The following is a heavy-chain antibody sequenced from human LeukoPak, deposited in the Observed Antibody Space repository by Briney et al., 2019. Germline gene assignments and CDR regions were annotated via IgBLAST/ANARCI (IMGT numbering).Heavy chain of an antibody. Sequence: SETLSLTCTVSRGFIIDYYWSWPRQAPGKRLEWIGFISYSGETDYNPSLKSRVTMSVDTSKNQFSLRLSSVTAADTAVYFCARHQPGYSSGRFEPWGQGTLVTVSS. CDR3: ARHQPGYSSGRFEP. J-gene: IGHJ5*02. CDR2: ISYSGET. D-gene: IGHD2-15*01. V-gene: IGHV4-59*08. CDR1: RGFIIDYY.